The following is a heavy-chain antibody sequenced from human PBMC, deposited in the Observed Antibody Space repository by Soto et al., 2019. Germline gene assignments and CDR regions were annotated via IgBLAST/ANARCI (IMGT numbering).Heavy chain of an antibody. V-gene: IGHV1-69*12. J-gene: IGHJ4*02. CDR1: GGPFSSYT. D-gene: IGHD6-13*01. CDR2: IIPLFGTT. Sequence: QVQLVQSGAEVKKPGSSVKVSCKVSGGPFSSYTLSWVRQAPGQGPEWMGEIIPLFGTTNYVQGFQDRLTIAADVSTNTAYMELSSLRSDDTALYYCVRDSIAASGFDSWGQGTLVTVS. CDR3: VRDSIAASGFDS.